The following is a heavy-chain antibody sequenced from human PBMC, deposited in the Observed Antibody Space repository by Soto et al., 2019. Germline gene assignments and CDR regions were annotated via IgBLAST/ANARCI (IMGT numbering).Heavy chain of an antibody. CDR3: AIHPIVVVPAAIPDYYYGTDV. D-gene: IGHD2-2*02. Sequence: ASVRVSCEASCYTFTSYGISWVRQAPGQGLEWMGWISAYNGNTNYAQKLQGRVTMNTDTSTSTAYKELRSLRSDDTAVYYCAIHPIVVVPAAIPDYYYGTDVWGQGTTVTVS. CDR1: CYTFTSYG. CDR2: ISAYNGNT. V-gene: IGHV1-18*01. J-gene: IGHJ6*02.